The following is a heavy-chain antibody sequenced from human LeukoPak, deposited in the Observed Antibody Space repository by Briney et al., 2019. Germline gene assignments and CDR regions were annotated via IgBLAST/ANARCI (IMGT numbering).Heavy chain of an antibody. CDR3: ARGNWDPARYYYYYVDV. D-gene: IGHD7-27*01. CDR1: GGSISSSSYY. Sequence: SETLSLTCTVSGGSISSSSYYWGWIRQPPGKGLEWIGSIYYSGSTYYNPSLKSRVTISVDTSKNQFSLKLSSVTAADTAVYYCARGNWDPARYYYYYVDVWGKGTTVTVSS. V-gene: IGHV4-39*01. J-gene: IGHJ6*03. CDR2: IYYSGST.